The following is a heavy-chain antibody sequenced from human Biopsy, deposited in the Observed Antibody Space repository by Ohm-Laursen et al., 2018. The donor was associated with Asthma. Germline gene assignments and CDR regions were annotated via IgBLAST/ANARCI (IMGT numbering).Heavy chain of an antibody. D-gene: IGHD3-10*01. J-gene: IGHJ6*02. CDR1: GYTFNSAG. CDR3: ARAVDYSHYYGIDV. Sequence: ASSVKVSCKTSGYTFNSAGITWVRRAPGQGLEWMGWISVYNGNTKVAQKLQDRVTMITDTSTSTAYMELRSLRSDDTAVYFCARAVDYSHYYGIDVWGQGTTVTVS. CDR2: ISVYNGNT. V-gene: IGHV1-18*01.